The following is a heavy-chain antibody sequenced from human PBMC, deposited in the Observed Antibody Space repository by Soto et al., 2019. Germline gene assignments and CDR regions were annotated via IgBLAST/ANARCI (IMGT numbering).Heavy chain of an antibody. CDR3: ARGSPLYCSGGSCYSGFYYYYYMDV. CDR1: GGSVSGYY. V-gene: IGHV4-34*01. CDR2: INHSGST. Sequence: SETPSLTCAVYGGSVSGYYWSWIRQHPGKGLEWIGEINHSGSTNYNPSLKSRVTISVDTSKNQFSLKLSSVTAADTAVYYCARGSPLYCSGGSCYSGFYYYYYMDVWGKGTTVTVSS. D-gene: IGHD2-15*01. J-gene: IGHJ6*03.